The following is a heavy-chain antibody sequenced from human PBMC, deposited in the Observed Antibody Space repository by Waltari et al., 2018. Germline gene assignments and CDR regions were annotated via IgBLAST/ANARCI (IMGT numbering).Heavy chain of an antibody. D-gene: IGHD6-13*01. CDR2: IYTSGST. V-gene: IGHV4-61*09. CDR1: GGSISSGSYY. J-gene: IGHJ4*02. CDR3: ASGVAAAGLNIDY. Sequence: QVQLQESGPGLVKPSQTLSLTCTVSGGSISSGSYYWRWIRQPAGKGLEWIGYIYTSGSTNYNPSLKSRVTISVDTSKNQFSLKLSSVTAADTAVYYCASGVAAAGLNIDYWGQGTLVTVSS.